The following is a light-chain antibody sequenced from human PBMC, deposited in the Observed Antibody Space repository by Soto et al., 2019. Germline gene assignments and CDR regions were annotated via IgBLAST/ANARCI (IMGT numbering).Light chain of an antibody. Sequence: VVLSQSPATLSLSPGERATLSCRTSLSVSVYLDWYQQKPGQAPRLLISDASYRATGIPARFSGSGSGTDFTLTISSLEPEDFAVYYCHQRQYWPPITFGQGTRLEI. CDR1: LSVSVY. CDR2: DAS. CDR3: HQRQYWPPIT. J-gene: IGKJ5*01. V-gene: IGKV3-11*01.